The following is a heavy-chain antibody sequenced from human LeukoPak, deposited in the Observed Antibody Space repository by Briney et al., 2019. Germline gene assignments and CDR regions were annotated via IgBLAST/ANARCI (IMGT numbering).Heavy chain of an antibody. Sequence: SETLSLTCTVSGGSISSSSYYWGWIRQPLGKGLEWIGSIYYSGSTNYNPSLKSRVTISVDNSKNHFSLRLSSVTAADTAVYYCARAGSSGWFFDYWGQGTLVTVSS. V-gene: IGHV4-39*07. CDR1: GGSISSSSYY. D-gene: IGHD6-19*01. CDR2: IYYSGST. CDR3: ARAGSSGWFFDY. J-gene: IGHJ4*02.